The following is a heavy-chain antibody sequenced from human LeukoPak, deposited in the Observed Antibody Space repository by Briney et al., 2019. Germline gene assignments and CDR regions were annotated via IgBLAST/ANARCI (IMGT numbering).Heavy chain of an antibody. V-gene: IGHV3-11*01. D-gene: IGHD3-10*01. CDR2: ISSSGSTI. J-gene: IGHJ6*03. CDR3: ARDHGFGSGSYYNNYYMDV. Sequence: GGSLRLSCTASGFTVSNNYMSWIRQAPGKGLEWVSYISSSGSTIYYADSVKGRFTISRDNAKNSLYLQMNSLRAEDTAVYYCARDHGFGSGSYYNNYYMDVWGKGTTVTVSS. CDR1: GFTVSNNY.